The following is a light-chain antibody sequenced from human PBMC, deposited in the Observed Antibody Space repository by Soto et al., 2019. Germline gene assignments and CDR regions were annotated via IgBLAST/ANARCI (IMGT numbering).Light chain of an antibody. CDR3: TSYTNRNTVV. CDR1: SSDVAAYNY. CDR2: EVT. V-gene: IGLV2-14*01. J-gene: IGLJ3*02. Sequence: QSALPQPASVSGSPGQSITISCTGTSSDVAAYNYVSWYQQRPGKVPKLIIYEVTNRPSGVSNRFSGSKSGNTASLTISGRQTEDEADYYCTSYTNRNTVVFGGGTKVTVL.